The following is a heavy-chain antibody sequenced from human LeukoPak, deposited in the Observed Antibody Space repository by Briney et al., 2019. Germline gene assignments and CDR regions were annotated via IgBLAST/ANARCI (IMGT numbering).Heavy chain of an antibody. CDR2: IYYSGSS. CDR3: ARDFVWLYSSGWNYFDY. D-gene: IGHD3-22*01. Sequence: PSETLSLTCTVSGGSISSNSYYWAWIRQPPGKGLEWIGSIYYSGSSYYNPSLRSRVAMSIDTFRNQFSLQLSSVTAADTAVYYCARDFVWLYSSGWNYFDYWGQGTLVTVSS. J-gene: IGHJ4*02. CDR1: GGSISSNSYY. V-gene: IGHV4-39*07.